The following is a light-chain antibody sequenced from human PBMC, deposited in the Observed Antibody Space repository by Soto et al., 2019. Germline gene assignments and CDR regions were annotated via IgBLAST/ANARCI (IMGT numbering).Light chain of an antibody. V-gene: IGKV1-9*01. CDR1: QGMSTY. CDR2: SAS. J-gene: IGKJ4*01. CDR3: QQLNGYQLA. Sequence: DIQLTQSPSFLSASVGDTVTITCRASQGMSTYLAWYQQKPGKAPKLLIRSASTLQSVVPPRFSGGGSGTEFTSTISTLQHDDSGIYYCQQLNGYQLAFGWGTNVEIK.